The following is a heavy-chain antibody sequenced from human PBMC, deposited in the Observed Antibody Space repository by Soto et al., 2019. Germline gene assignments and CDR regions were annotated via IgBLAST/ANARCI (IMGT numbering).Heavy chain of an antibody. D-gene: IGHD6-13*01. J-gene: IGHJ4*02. CDR1: GGSISSYY. Sequence: PSETLSLTCTVSGGSISSYYWSWIRQPPGKGLEWIGYIYYSGSTNYNPSLKSRVTISVDTSKNQFSLKLDSVTAADTALYYCAGHSLQQSFTYWGQGTQVTVSS. CDR3: AGHSLQQSFTY. CDR2: IYYSGST. V-gene: IGHV4-59*08.